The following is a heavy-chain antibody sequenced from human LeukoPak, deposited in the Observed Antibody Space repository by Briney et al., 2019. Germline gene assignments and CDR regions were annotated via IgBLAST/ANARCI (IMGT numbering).Heavy chain of an antibody. J-gene: IGHJ4*02. CDR3: ARDPCHGALDY. Sequence: GGSLRLSCVASGLTFSSSWMGWVRRALGKGLEWVANIKQDGTEEYYVDSVRGRFSISKDNAKNSLYLQMNSLRAEDTAVYYCARDPCHGALDYWGQGALVTVSS. D-gene: IGHD2-2*01. CDR1: GLTFSSSW. V-gene: IGHV3-7*03. CDR2: IKQDGTEE.